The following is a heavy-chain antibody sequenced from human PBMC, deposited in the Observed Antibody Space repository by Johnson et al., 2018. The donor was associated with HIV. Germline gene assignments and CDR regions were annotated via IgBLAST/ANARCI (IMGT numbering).Heavy chain of an antibody. CDR3: ATIAAHGAAFDI. D-gene: IGHD6-25*01. CDR1: GFTFSSYA. V-gene: IGHV3-64*04. J-gene: IGHJ3*02. Sequence: VQLVESGGGLVQPGGSLRLSCAASGFTFSSYAMHWVRQAPGKGLEYVSAISSNGGSTYYADSVKGRFTISRDNSKNTLYLQMNSLRPEDTAAYYCATIAAHGAAFDIWGQGTVVTVSS. CDR2: ISSNGGST.